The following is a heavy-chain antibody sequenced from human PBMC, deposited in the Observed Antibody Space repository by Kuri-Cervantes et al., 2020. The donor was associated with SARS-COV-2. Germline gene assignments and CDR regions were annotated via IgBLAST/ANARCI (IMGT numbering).Heavy chain of an antibody. CDR3: AREGSMVRGNYYMDV. D-gene: IGHD3-10*01. Sequence: SVKVSCKASGYTFTDYYMHWVRQAPGQGLEWMGGIIPIFGTANYAQKFQGRVTITADKSTSTAYMELSSLRSEDTAVYYCAREGSMVRGNYYMDVWGKGTTVTVSS. J-gene: IGHJ6*03. CDR2: IIPIFGTA. V-gene: IGHV1-69*06. CDR1: GYTFTDYY.